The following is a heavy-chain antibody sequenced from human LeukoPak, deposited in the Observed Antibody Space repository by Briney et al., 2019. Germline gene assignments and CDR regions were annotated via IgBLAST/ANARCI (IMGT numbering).Heavy chain of an antibody. Sequence: SETLSLTCTVSGGSISSSSYSWSWIRQPAGKGLEWIGRIYASGSTNYNPSLKSRVTMSVDTSKNQFSLNLSSVTAADTAVYYCSREDYYYGMDVWGQGTTVTVSS. CDR2: IYASGST. CDR3: SREDYYYGMDV. V-gene: IGHV4-61*02. CDR1: GGSISSSSYS. J-gene: IGHJ6*02.